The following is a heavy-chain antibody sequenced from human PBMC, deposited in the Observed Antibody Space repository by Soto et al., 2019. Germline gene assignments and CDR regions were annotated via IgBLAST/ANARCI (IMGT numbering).Heavy chain of an antibody. D-gene: IGHD2-15*01. CDR3: ARGATPIDY. CDR1: GYTFTNFG. CDR2: ISAYNGNT. J-gene: IGHJ4*02. V-gene: IGHV1-18*01. Sequence: QVQLVQSGAEVKKPGASVKVSCKASGYTFTNFGITWVRQAPGQGLEWMGWISAYNGNTNYAQKFQGRVTMTTDTATSTAYLEMRGMRSDDTAVYYCARGATPIDYWGQGTLITVSS.